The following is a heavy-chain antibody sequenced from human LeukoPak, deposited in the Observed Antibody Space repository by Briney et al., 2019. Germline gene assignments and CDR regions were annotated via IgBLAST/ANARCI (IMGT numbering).Heavy chain of an antibody. J-gene: IGHJ4*02. CDR2: ISYDGSNK. Sequence: PGGSLRLSCAASGFTFSSYAMHWVRQAPGKGLEWVAVISYDGSNKYYADSVKGRFTISRDNSKNTLYLQMNSLRAEDTAVYYCARDLRQIIWGEEMATIFDYWGQGTLVTVSS. CDR1: GFTFSSYA. CDR3: ARDLRQIIWGEEMATIFDY. V-gene: IGHV3-30*04. D-gene: IGHD5-24*01.